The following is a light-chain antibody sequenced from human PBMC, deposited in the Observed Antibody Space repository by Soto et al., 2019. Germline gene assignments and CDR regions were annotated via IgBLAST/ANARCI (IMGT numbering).Light chain of an antibody. V-gene: IGKV3-20*01. Sequence: ETVLTQSPGTLSLSPGERATLSCRASQTIRSNYLAWYRQTPGQAPRLLIYGASNRATGIPDRFSGSGPGTDFTLIISRLEPEDFALYYCQQYGSSPWTFGQGTKVEIK. CDR1: QTIRSNY. CDR2: GAS. CDR3: QQYGSSPWT. J-gene: IGKJ1*01.